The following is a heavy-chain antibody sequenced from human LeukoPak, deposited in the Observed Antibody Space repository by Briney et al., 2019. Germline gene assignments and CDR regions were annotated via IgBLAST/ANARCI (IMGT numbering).Heavy chain of an antibody. V-gene: IGHV4-4*09. CDR1: GGSISSYY. CDR3: ARQVVVVITTNYYYYMDV. CDR2: IYTSGST. J-gene: IGHJ6*03. D-gene: IGHD3-22*01. Sequence: SETLSLTCTVSGGSISSYYWSWIRQPPGKGLEWIGYIYTSGSTHYNPSLKSRVTISVDTSKNQFSLKLSSVTAADTAVYYCARQVVVVITTNYYYYMDVWGKGTTVTVSS.